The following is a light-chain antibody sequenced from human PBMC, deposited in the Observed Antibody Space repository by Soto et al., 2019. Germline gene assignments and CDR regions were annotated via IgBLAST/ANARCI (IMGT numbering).Light chain of an antibody. CDR2: NAS. Sequence: EIVMTQSPATLSVSPGERATLSCRASQSVSSSLAWYQQKPGQTPRLLIYNASTRATGVPARFSGTGSGTEFTLTISSLQSEDFAVYYCQQYDNWPPWTFGQGTKVELK. CDR1: QSVSSS. CDR3: QQYDNWPPWT. J-gene: IGKJ1*01. V-gene: IGKV3-15*01.